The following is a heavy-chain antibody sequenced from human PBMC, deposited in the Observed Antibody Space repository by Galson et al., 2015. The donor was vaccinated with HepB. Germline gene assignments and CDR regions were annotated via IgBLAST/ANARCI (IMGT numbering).Heavy chain of an antibody. V-gene: IGHV5-10-1*01. CDR2: IDPSDSYT. J-gene: IGHJ5*02. CDR1: GYSFTSYW. CDR3: ARVVCGGDCYNPVGWFDP. Sequence: SGAEVKKPGESLRISCKGSGYSFTSYWISWVRQMPGKGLEWMGRIDPSDSYTNYSPSFQGHVTISADKSISTAYLQWSSLKASDTAMYYCARVVCGGDCYNPVGWFDPWGQGTLVTVSS. D-gene: IGHD2-21*01.